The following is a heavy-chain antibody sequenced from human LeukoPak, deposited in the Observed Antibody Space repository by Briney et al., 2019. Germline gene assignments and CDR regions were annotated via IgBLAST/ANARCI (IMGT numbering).Heavy chain of an antibody. CDR2: IWYDGSNE. V-gene: IGHV3-33*01. J-gene: IGHJ4*02. D-gene: IGHD1-1*01. CDR3: ATTYGVTTTYFDY. CDR1: GFTFSSYG. Sequence: GRSLRLSCAASGFTFSSYGMHWVRQAPGKGLEWVAVIWYDGSNEYYPDSVKGRFTISRDNSKNTVYLQMNSLRVEDTAMYYCATTYGVTTTYFDYWGQGSLVTVSS.